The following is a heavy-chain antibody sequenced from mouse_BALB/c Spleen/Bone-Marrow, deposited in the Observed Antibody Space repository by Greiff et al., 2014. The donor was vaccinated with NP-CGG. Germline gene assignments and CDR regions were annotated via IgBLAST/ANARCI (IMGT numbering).Heavy chain of an antibody. CDR1: GFNIKDTY. V-gene: IGHV14-3*02. CDR2: IDPANGNT. Sequence: DVQLQESGAELVKPGASVKLSCTASGFNIKDTYMHWVKQRPDQGLEWIGRIDPANGNTKYDPKFQGKATITADTSSNTAYLQPSSLTSEDTAVYYCARYYYGSSYFDYWGQGTTLTVSS. D-gene: IGHD1-1*01. CDR3: ARYYYGSSYFDY. J-gene: IGHJ2*01.